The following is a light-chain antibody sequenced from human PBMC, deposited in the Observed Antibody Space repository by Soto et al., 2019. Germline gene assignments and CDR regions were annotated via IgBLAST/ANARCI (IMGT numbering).Light chain of an antibody. CDR3: QQLNSFPLT. V-gene: IGKV1-5*01. Sequence: DIQMTQSPSSLSASVGARVPITCRASQSVSNWLAWYPQQPGKAPKLLIYAASSLQSGVPSRFSGSGSGTDFTLTISSLQPEDSATYYCQQLNSFPLTFGGGTKVDIK. CDR1: QSVSNW. J-gene: IGKJ4*01. CDR2: AAS.